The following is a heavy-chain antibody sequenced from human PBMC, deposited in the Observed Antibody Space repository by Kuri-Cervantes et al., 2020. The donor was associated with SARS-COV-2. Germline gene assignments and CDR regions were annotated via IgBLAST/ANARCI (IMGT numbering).Heavy chain of an antibody. V-gene: IGHV3-30*02. CDR2: IRYDGSNK. CDR3: AGEPDYDFWSGDFDY. CDR1: GFTFSSYG. J-gene: IGHJ4*02. D-gene: IGHD3-3*01. Sequence: GGSLRLSCAASGFTFSSYGMHWVRQAPGKGLEWVAFIRYDGSNKYYADSVKGRFTISRDNSKNPLYLQMNSLRAEDTAVYYCAGEPDYDFWSGDFDYWGQGTLVTVSS.